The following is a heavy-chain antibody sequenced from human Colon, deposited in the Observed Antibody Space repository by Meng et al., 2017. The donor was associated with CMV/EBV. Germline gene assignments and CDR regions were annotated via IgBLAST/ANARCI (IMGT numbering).Heavy chain of an antibody. D-gene: IGHD6-6*01. J-gene: IGHJ4*02. CDR3: AKRSTWTPGEYYFES. CDR2: ISAGPKTT. V-gene: IGHV3-23*03. Sequence: GESLKISCEASSFRFRSEAMSWVRQAPGKGPEWVSSISAGPKTTTYADSVKGRFTMSRDDSKRTVYLDLSSLKADDTAVYFCAKRSTWTPGEYYFESWGQGTLVTVSS. CDR1: SFRFRSEA.